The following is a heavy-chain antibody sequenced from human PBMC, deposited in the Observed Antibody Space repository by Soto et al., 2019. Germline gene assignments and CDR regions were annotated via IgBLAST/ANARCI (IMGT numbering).Heavy chain of an antibody. CDR3: ARGRGFRLLGVPLDS. CDR1: GFSIDTAYF. D-gene: IGHD3-10*01. V-gene: IGHV4-38-2*01. CDR2: TSHSGRT. J-gene: IGHJ4*02. Sequence: PSETLSLTCAVSGFSIDTAYFWGWIRQTPGEGLEYIGLTSHSGRTFSNPSLKSRLTISSDTAKNEFSLNLKSVTAADTAVYYCARGRGFRLLGVPLDSWGPGTPVTVSS.